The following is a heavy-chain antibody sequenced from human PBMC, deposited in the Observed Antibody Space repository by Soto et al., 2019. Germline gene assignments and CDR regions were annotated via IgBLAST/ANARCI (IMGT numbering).Heavy chain of an antibody. CDR3: GGTSYYFDY. Sequence: EVQLVESGGGLVQPGGSLRLSCAASGFTFSSYCMSWVRQAPGKGLEWVANIKQDGSEKYYVDSVKGRFTISRDNAKNSLYLQMNSLRAEDTAVYYCGGTSYYFDYWGQGTLVTVSS. CDR1: GFTFSSYC. J-gene: IGHJ4*02. CDR2: IKQDGSEK. V-gene: IGHV3-7*01. D-gene: IGHD6-6*01.